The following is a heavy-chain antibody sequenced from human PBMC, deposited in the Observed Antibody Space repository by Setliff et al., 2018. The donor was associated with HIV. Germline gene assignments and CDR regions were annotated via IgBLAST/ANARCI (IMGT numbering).Heavy chain of an antibody. V-gene: IGHV4-34*01. Sequence: SETLSLTCAVYGGSFSGYYWSWIRQPPGKGLEWIGEINHSGSTNYNPSLKSRVTISVDTSKNQFSLKLTSVTAADTAVYYCAREVDVVTTSDAFDIWGQGTM. CDR1: GGSFSGYY. D-gene: IGHD2-21*02. J-gene: IGHJ3*02. CDR2: INHSGST. CDR3: AREVDVVTTSDAFDI.